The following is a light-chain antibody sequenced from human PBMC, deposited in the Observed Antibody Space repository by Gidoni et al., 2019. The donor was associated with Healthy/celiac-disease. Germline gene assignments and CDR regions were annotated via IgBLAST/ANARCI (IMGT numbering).Light chain of an antibody. Sequence: EIVLTQSPGTLSLSPGERATLSCRASQSVSSSYLAWYQQKPGQAPRLLIYGASSRATGVPDRFSGSGSGTDFTLTISRLEPEDFAVYYWQQYSRSPRTFGQGTKVEIK. CDR3: QQYSRSPRT. V-gene: IGKV3-20*01. CDR2: GAS. CDR1: QSVSSSY. J-gene: IGKJ1*01.